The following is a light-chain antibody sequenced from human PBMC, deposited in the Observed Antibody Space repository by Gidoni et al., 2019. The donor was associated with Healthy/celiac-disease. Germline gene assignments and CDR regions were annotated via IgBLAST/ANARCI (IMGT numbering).Light chain of an antibody. CDR2: GAS. V-gene: IGKV3-20*01. CDR1: QSVSSSY. CDR3: QQYGSSPFT. J-gene: IGKJ3*01. Sequence: IVLTQSPGTLSLSPGERATLSCRASQSVSSSYLAWYQKKPGQAPRLLIYGASSRATGIPDRFSGSGSGTDFTLTINRLEPEDFAVYYCQQYGSSPFTFGPGTKVDIK.